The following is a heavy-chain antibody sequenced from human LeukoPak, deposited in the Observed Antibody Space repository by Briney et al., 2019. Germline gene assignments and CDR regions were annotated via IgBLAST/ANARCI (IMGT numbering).Heavy chain of an antibody. CDR2: INPSGGST. V-gene: IGHV1-46*01. D-gene: IGHD6-19*01. CDR1: GYTFTSYY. J-gene: IGHJ4*02. Sequence: ASVKVSCKASGYTFTSYYMHWVRQAPGQGLDWMGIINPSGGSTSYAQKFQGRVTMTRDTSTSTVYMELSSLRSEDTAVYYCASWRSSGWYYFDYWGQGTLVTVSS. CDR3: ASWRSSGWYYFDY.